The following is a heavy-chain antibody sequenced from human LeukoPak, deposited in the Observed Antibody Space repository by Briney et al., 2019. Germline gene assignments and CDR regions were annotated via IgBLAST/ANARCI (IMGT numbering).Heavy chain of an antibody. D-gene: IGHD5-12*01. CDR2: INPNSGGT. Sequence: ASVRVSCKASGYTFTGYYMHWVRQAPGQGLEWMGWINPNSGGTNYAQKFQGRVTMTRDTSISTAYMELSRPRSDDTAVYYCARGSWIEEGSGLGFNYFDYWGQGTLVTVSS. J-gene: IGHJ4*02. CDR1: GYTFTGYY. V-gene: IGHV1-2*02. CDR3: ARGSWIEEGSGLGFNYFDY.